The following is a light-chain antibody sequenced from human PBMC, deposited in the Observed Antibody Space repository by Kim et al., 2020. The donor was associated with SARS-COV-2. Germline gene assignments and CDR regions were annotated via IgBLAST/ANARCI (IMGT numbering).Light chain of an antibody. CDR1: GSAFRN. J-gene: IGKJ2*03. CDR3: QQYNNWYS. Sequence: DTVMTQSPATLSVSPGERATLSCRANGSAFRNLAWYQQKPGQPPRLIIYGASTRATGIPDRFSGSGFGTEFTLTISSLQPEDSAVYYCQQYNNWYSFGQGTKLEI. CDR2: GAS. V-gene: IGKV3-15*01.